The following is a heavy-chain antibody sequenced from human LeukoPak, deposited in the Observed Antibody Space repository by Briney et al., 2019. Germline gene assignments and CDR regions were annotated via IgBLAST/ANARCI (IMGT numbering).Heavy chain of an antibody. J-gene: IGHJ6*03. Sequence: SETLSLTCTVSAASISSDNYYWNWIRQPAGRGLEWIGRFHAGDTKYNPSLNNRATVSVDTSKNQFSLTLSSVTAADTATYYCARGVFMTSGRYFYYMDLWGTGTTVTVSS. V-gene: IGHV4-61*02. CDR3: ARGVFMTSGRYFYYMDL. CDR1: AASISSDNYY. D-gene: IGHD2-21*01. CDR2: FHAGDT.